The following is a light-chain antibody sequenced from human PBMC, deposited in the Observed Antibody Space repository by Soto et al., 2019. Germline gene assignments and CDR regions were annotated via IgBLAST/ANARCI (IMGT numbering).Light chain of an antibody. CDR3: HQYGSSPWT. CDR1: QTISSSY. J-gene: IGKJ1*01. V-gene: IGKV3-20*01. CDR2: GAS. Sequence: EIVLTQSPGTLSLSPGERATLSCRASQTISSSYFAWYQQKPGQAPRLLIYGASSRATDIPDRFSGSGSGTDFTLTISRLEPEDFAVYYCHQYGSSPWTFGQGTKVEVK.